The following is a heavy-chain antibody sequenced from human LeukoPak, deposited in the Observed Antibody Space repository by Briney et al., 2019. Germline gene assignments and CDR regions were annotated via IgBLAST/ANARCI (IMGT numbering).Heavy chain of an antibody. J-gene: IGHJ4*02. D-gene: IGHD3-16*02. V-gene: IGHV4-34*01. Sequence: SETLSLXCAVYGGSFSGYYWTWLRQPPGKGLEWIGEINHSGSTNYNPSLNSRVTISVDTSKNQSNLKLSSVTGADTAMYYCARGRRIQCYGGWLSRVHYWGQGTLVTVSS. CDR1: GGSFSGYY. CDR3: ARGRRIQCYGGWLSRVHY. CDR2: INHSGST.